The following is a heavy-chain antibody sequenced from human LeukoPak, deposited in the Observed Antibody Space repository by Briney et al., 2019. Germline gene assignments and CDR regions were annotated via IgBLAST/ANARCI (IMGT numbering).Heavy chain of an antibody. Sequence: PSETLSLTCAVYGGSFSGYYWSWIRQPPGKGLEWIGYIYYSGSTNYNPSLKSRVTISVDTSKNQFSLKLSSVTAADTAVYYCARDAVDAYSSAYYFDYWGQGTLVTVSS. CDR2: IYYSGST. CDR3: ARDAVDAYSSAYYFDY. CDR1: GGSFSGYY. V-gene: IGHV4-59*01. J-gene: IGHJ4*02. D-gene: IGHD6-6*01.